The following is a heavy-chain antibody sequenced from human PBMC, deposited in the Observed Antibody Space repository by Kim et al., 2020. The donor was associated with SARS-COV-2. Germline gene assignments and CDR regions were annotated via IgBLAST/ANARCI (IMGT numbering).Heavy chain of an antibody. CDR2: T. CDR3: ARDRRLDAFDI. J-gene: IGHJ3*02. Sequence: TKYSQKFQGRVTITRDTSASTAYMELSSLRSEDTAVYYCARDRRLDAFDIWGQGTMVTVSS. V-gene: IGHV1-3*01.